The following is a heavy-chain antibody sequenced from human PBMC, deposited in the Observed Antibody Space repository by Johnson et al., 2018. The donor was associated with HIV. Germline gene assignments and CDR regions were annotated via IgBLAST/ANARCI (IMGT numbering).Heavy chain of an antibody. CDR1: GFSFSSYA. V-gene: IGHV3-30*04. Sequence: QVQLVESGGGLIQPGGSLRLACAASGFSFSSYAMHWVRQAPAKGLEWVAVISYDGSDKDYGDSAKGRFSISRDSSKNTLYLQMNSLRAEDTAVYYCARGSRYTYDNDDVYLLQAFDIWGQGTVVTVSS. CDR3: ARGSRYTYDNDDVYLLQAFDI. CDR2: ISYDGSDK. J-gene: IGHJ3*02. D-gene: IGHD3-16*01.